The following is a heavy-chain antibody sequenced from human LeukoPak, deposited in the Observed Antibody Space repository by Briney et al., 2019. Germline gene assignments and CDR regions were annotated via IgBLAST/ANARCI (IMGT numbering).Heavy chain of an antibody. D-gene: IGHD1-14*01. V-gene: IGHV4-61*08. CDR3: ARGITSFDN. J-gene: IGHJ4*02. CDR1: GGSISSGGYY. CDR2: INHSGST. Sequence: PSETLSLTCAVSGGSISSGGYYWSWIRQPPGKGLEWIGEINHSGSTNYNPSLKSRVTISVDTSKNQFSLKLRSVTAADTALYYCARGITSFDNWGQGTLVTVSS.